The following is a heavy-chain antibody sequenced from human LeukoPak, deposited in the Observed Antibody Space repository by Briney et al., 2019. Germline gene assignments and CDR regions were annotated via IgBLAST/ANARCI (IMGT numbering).Heavy chain of an antibody. D-gene: IGHD3-10*01. CDR3: ARQSITVIRGVLINWFEP. CDR2: IYYSGST. CDR1: GGSISSYY. Sequence: PSETLTLTCTVSGGSISSYYWNWIRQPPGKGLEWIGYIYYSGSTNYNPSLKSRVTIPVDTSKNQFSLKLSSVTAADTAVYYCARQSITVIRGVLINWFEPWGQGTLVTVSS. J-gene: IGHJ5*02. V-gene: IGHV4-59*08.